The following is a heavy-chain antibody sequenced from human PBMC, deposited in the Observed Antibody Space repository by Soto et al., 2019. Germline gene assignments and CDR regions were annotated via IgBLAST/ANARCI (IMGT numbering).Heavy chain of an antibody. CDR1: GDSYSISTYS. Sequence: SSETLSLTCNMSGDSYSISTYSWSWIRQPPGKALQWIGFIYQSGVTSYNPSLASRVSISLDRSNNQCSLKLKSVTAADTAVYFCAGMPYTSGLRFDPWGPGTLVTVSS. CDR3: AGMPYTSGLRFDP. V-gene: IGHV4-30-2*01. CDR2: IYQSGVT. J-gene: IGHJ5*02. D-gene: IGHD6-19*01.